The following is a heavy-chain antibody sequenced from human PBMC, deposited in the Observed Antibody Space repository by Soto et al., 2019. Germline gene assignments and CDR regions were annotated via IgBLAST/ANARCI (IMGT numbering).Heavy chain of an antibody. CDR1: GDSYSISTYS. Sequence: SSETLSLTCNMSGDSYSISTYSWSWIRQPPGKALQWIGFIYQSGVTSYNPSLASRVSISLDRSNNQCSLKLKSVTAADTAVYFCAGMPYTSGLRFDPWGPGTLVTVSS. CDR3: AGMPYTSGLRFDP. V-gene: IGHV4-30-2*01. CDR2: IYQSGVT. J-gene: IGHJ5*02. D-gene: IGHD6-19*01.